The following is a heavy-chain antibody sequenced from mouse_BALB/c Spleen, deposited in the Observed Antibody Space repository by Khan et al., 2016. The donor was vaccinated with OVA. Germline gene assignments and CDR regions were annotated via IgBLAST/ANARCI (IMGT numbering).Heavy chain of an antibody. Sequence: EVELVESGGGLVNPGGSLKLSCAASGFSFSSYTMSWVRQTPEKRLEWVATISSGSPYTYYPDSVKGRFTISRDNAKNTLSLQMSSLKSEDTAMYYCTRDGNYAHWYFDVWGAGTTVTVAS. CDR1: GFSFSSYT. CDR2: ISSGSPYT. D-gene: IGHD2-1*01. J-gene: IGHJ1*01. V-gene: IGHV5-6-4*01. CDR3: TRDGNYAHWYFDV.